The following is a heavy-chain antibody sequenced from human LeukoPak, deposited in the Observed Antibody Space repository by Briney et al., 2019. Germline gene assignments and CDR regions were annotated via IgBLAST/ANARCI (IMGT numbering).Heavy chain of an antibody. CDR2: INSVCSST. Sequence: GGSVRLSCAASGFTFSSYWMHWVRQAPGKGLEWVARINSVCSSTSYADSVQGRFTITRDNAKNTLYMQMSSLRAEDTAVYYCVLGIFLYPYDYWGQGTLVTVSS. CDR1: GFTFSSYW. J-gene: IGHJ4*02. D-gene: IGHD3-16*01. V-gene: IGHV3-74*01. CDR3: VLGIFLYPYDY.